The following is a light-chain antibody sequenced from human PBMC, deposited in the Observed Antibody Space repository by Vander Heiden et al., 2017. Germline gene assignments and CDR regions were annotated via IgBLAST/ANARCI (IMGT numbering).Light chain of an antibody. V-gene: IGKV1-39*01. J-gene: IGKJ1*01. CDR3: QQSDSTPDT. Sequence: DIQMTQSPSSLSASVGDRVTITCRASQSISSYLNWYQQKPGKAPKLLIYAASSLQSGVPSRFSGSGSGTDFTLTISSLQPEDFATYYCQQSDSTPDTFGQGTKVEIK. CDR2: AAS. CDR1: QSISSY.